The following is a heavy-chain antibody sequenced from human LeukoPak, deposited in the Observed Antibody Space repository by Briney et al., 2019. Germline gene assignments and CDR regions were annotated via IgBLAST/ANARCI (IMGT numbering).Heavy chain of an antibody. V-gene: IGHV3-23*01. CDR1: GFTFSSYA. CDR3: AKVVVTILGSWYDAFDI. J-gene: IGHJ3*02. D-gene: IGHD5-12*01. Sequence: GGSLRLSCAASGFTFSSYAMSGVRQAPGKGREGVSAMSGSGGSTYYADSVKGRFTISRDNSKNTLYLQMNSLRAEDTAVYYCAKVVVTILGSWYDAFDIWGQGTMVTVSS. CDR2: MSGSGGST.